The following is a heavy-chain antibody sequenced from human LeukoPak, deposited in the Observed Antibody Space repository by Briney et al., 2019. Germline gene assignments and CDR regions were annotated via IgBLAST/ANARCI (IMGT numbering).Heavy chain of an antibody. Sequence: GGSLRLSCAASGFTFSIYSMNWVRQAPGKGLEWVSSITSSGTYIYYADSVKGRFTISRDNAQNSLYLQMNSLRADDTAVYCCARRVGYCSGGTCKSYYMDVWGKGTTVTVSS. CDR1: GFTFSIYS. D-gene: IGHD2-15*01. CDR3: ARRVGYCSGGTCKSYYMDV. CDR2: ITSSGTYI. V-gene: IGHV3-21*01. J-gene: IGHJ6*03.